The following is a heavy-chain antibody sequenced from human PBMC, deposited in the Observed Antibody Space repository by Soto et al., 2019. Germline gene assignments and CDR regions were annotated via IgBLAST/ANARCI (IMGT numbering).Heavy chain of an antibody. V-gene: IGHV4-39*01. CDR1: GGSISSSSYY. CDR2: IYYSGST. J-gene: IGHJ4*02. Sequence: QLQLQESGPGLVKPSETLSLTCTVSGGSISSSSYYWGWIRQPPGKGLEWIGSIYYSGSTYYNPSLKSRVTISVDTSKNQCSLKLSSVTAADTAVYYCARQGGSAYSSGWLDYWGQGTLVTVSS. CDR3: ARQGGSAYSSGWLDY. D-gene: IGHD6-19*01.